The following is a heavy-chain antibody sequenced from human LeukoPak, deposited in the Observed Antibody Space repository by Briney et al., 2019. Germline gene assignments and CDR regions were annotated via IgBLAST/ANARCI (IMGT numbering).Heavy chain of an antibody. J-gene: IGHJ6*03. Sequence: PGGSLRLSCAASGFTFSSYAMNWVRQAPGKGLEWVSAISGSGGSTYYADSVKGRFTISRDNSKNTLYLQMNSLRAEDTAVYYCAKTSNYDFWSGSLYYYYMDVWGKGTTVTVSS. D-gene: IGHD3-3*01. CDR3: AKTSNYDFWSGSLYYYYMDV. CDR1: GFTFSSYA. V-gene: IGHV3-23*01. CDR2: ISGSGGST.